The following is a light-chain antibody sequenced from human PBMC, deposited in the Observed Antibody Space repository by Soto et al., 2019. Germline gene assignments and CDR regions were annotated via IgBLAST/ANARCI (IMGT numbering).Light chain of an antibody. J-gene: IGKJ1*01. CDR3: QQYDNRPGT. V-gene: IGKV3D-15*01. Sequence: EIVMTQSPATLSVSPGERATLSCRASQSVSSHLAWYQHKPGQPPRLLLYGASLRLTGIPARFSGSGSGTECPITITSLQSEVFAFYYWQQYDNRPGTFGQGTKVEIK. CDR2: GAS. CDR1: QSVSSH.